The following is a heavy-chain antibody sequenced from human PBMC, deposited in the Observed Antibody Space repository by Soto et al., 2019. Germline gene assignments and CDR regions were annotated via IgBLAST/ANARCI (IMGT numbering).Heavy chain of an antibody. J-gene: IGHJ6*01. CDR3: AKDISAWFGVLDPQHNYGMDV. D-gene: IGHD3-10*01. CDR1: GFRFDDYA. Sequence: EVQLVESGGGLEQPDRSLSLSCAASGFRFDDYAMHWVRQAPGKGLEWVSGISWNSGRKGYADSVKGRFTISRDNSKKSLYLQMNSLKTEDTALYYCAKDISAWFGVLDPQHNYGMDVWGQGTTVTVS. CDR2: ISWNSGRK. V-gene: IGHV3-9*01.